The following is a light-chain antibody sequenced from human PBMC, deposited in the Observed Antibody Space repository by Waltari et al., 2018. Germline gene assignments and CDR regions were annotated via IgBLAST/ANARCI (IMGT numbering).Light chain of an antibody. J-gene: IGKJ1*01. CDR1: ENVPSGY. Sequence: LFTPSPATLSLSPGDRATLSCRASENVPSGYLAWYQQKPGQAPRLLIFGASSGATGVPDRFSGSESGTDFTLTISRLEPEDFAVYYCQQYGSLPWTFGQGTKVEIK. CDR3: QQYGSLPWT. V-gene: IGKV3-20*01. CDR2: GAS.